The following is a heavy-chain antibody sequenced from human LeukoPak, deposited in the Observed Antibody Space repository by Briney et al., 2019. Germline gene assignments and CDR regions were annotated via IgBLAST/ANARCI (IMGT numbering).Heavy chain of an antibody. V-gene: IGHV4-39*07. CDR2: IYYSGST. CDR1: DGSISSSSYY. CDR3: ARAGISRSWYSHYYYWDL. Sequence: PSETLSLTCTVSDGSISSSSYYWGWIRQPPGKGLEWIGSIYYSGSTYYNPSLKSRVTISVDTSKNQFSLKLSSVTAADTAVYYCARAGISRSWYSHYYYWDLWGKGTTDTLSS. D-gene: IGHD6-13*01. J-gene: IGHJ6*03.